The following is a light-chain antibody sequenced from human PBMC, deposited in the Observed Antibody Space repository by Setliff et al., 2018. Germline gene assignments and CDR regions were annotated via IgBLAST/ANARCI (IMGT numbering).Light chain of an antibody. Sequence: QSALTQPASVSGSPGQSITISCSGTSSDVGSYDLVSWYQQHPGKAPKLIIYGVSNRPSGVSSRFSGSKSGNTASLTISGLQTEDEADYYCCSYTISSTRVFGTGTKVTVL. CDR1: SSDVGSYDL. CDR3: CSYTISSTRV. CDR2: GVS. V-gene: IGLV2-14*03. J-gene: IGLJ1*01.